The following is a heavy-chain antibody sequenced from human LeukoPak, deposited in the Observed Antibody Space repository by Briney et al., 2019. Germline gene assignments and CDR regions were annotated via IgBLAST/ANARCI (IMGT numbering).Heavy chain of an antibody. CDR1: GFTFSSYG. J-gene: IGHJ3*02. Sequence: GGSLRLSCAASGFTFSSYGMHWVRQAPGKGLEWVAFIRYDGSNKYYADSVKGRFTISRDNSKNTLYLQMNSLRAEDTAVYYCAREERELLNAFDIWGQGTMVTVSS. D-gene: IGHD1-26*01. CDR3: AREERELLNAFDI. V-gene: IGHV3-30*02. CDR2: IRYDGSNK.